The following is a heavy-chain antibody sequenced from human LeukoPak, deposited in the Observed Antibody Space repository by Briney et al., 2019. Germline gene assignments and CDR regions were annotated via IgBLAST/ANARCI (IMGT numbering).Heavy chain of an antibody. J-gene: IGHJ5*02. CDR3: AKDISTSS. Sequence: HPGGSLRLSCAASGFTVSSNYMSWVRQAPGKGLEWVSVIYSGGSTYYTDSVKGRFTISRDNSKNTLYLHMTSLGAEDTAIYYCAKDISTSSWGQGTLVTVSS. CDR1: GFTVSSNY. CDR2: IYSGGST. V-gene: IGHV3-53*01. D-gene: IGHD2/OR15-2a*01.